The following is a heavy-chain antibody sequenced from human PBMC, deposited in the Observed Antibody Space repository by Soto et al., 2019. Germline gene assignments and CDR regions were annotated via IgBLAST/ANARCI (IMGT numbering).Heavy chain of an antibody. D-gene: IGHD3-10*01. CDR1: GFSVSSSH. CDR3: ATLGPSGSESYSFRYNWIDP. Sequence: EVQLVDSGGGLIQPGGSLRLSCAASGFSVSSSHMIWVRQAPGKGLEWVSVIYSGGTTYYAVSVKGRFTISRDKSKNTVYLQMDRLSTEDTAVYHCATLGPSGSESYSFRYNWIDPWGQGTLVTVSS. V-gene: IGHV3-53*01. J-gene: IGHJ5*02. CDR2: IYSGGTT.